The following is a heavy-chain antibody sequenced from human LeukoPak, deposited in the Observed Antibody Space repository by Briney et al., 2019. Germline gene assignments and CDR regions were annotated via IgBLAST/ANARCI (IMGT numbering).Heavy chain of an antibody. J-gene: IGHJ3*02. D-gene: IGHD3-22*01. Sequence: ASVTVSCTVSGYTLTELSMHWVRQAPGKGLEWMGGFDPEDGETIYAQKFQGRVTMTEDTSTDTAYMELSSLRSEDTAVYYCAASLTMTHAFDIWGQGTMVTVSS. CDR3: AASLTMTHAFDI. CDR1: GYTLTELS. CDR2: FDPEDGET. V-gene: IGHV1-24*01.